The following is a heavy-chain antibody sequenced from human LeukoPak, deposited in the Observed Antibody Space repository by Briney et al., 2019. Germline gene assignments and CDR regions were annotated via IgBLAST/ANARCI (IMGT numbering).Heavy chain of an antibody. J-gene: IGHJ4*02. V-gene: IGHV4-39*01. CDR1: GGSISSSSYY. D-gene: IGHD2-2*01. Sequence: PSETLSLICTVSGGSISSSSYYWGWIRQPPGKGLEWIGRIYYSGSTYYNPSLKSRVTISVDTSKNQFSLKLSSVTAADTAVYYCARQLGYCSSTSCYADKVDYWGQGTLVTVSS. CDR2: IYYSGST. CDR3: ARQLGYCSSTSCYADKVDY.